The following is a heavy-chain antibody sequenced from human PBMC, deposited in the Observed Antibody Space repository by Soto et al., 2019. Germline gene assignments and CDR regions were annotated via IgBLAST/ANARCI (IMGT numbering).Heavy chain of an antibody. CDR2: ISSSSTI. J-gene: IGHJ4*02. CDR1: GFTFSSYS. V-gene: IGHV3-48*04. CDR3: ARDPGNFLLGGAIDY. D-gene: IGHD2-15*01. Sequence: GGSLRLSCAASGFTFSSYSMNWVRQAPGKGLEWVSYISSSSTIYYADSVKGRFTISRDNAKNSLYLQMNSLRAEDTAVYYCARDPGNFLLGGAIDYWGQGTLVTVSS.